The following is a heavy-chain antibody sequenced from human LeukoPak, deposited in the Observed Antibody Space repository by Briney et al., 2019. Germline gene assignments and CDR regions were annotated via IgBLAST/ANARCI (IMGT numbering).Heavy chain of an antibody. Sequence: GASVKVSCKASGYTFTSYDINRVRQATGQGLEWMGWMNPNCGNTGYAQKFQGRVTMTRNTSISTAYMELSSLRSEDTAVYYCARGNNKGYCSGGSCRRRTYYFDYWGQGTLVTVSS. V-gene: IGHV1-8*01. J-gene: IGHJ4*02. CDR3: ARGNNKGYCSGGSCRRRTYYFDY. CDR1: GYTFTSYD. CDR2: MNPNCGNT. D-gene: IGHD2-15*01.